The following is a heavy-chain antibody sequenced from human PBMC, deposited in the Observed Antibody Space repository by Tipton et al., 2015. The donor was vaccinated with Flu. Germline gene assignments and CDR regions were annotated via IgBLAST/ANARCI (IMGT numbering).Heavy chain of an antibody. Sequence: SLRLSCAASGFTFSSYSMNWVRQAPGKGLEWVSSISSSSSYIYYADSVKGRFTISRDNAKNSLYLQMNSLRAEDTAVYYCARDIDYGVYVDYSYYGMDVWGQGTTVTVSS. CDR2: ISSSSSYI. J-gene: IGHJ6*02. CDR1: GFTFSSYS. V-gene: IGHV3-21*01. CDR3: ARDIDYGVYVDYSYYGMDV. D-gene: IGHD4-17*01.